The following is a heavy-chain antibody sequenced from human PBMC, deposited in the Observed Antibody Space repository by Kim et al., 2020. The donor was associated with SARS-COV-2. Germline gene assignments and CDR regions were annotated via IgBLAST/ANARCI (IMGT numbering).Heavy chain of an antibody. Sequence: GGSLRLSCAASGFTFSSYEMNWVRQAPGKGLEWVSYISSSGSTIYYADSVKGRFTISRDNAKNSLYLQMNSLRAEDTAVYYCAREPYSSSWYRFYYMYVWGKGHAVTVS. V-gene: IGHV3-48*03. D-gene: IGHD6-13*01. CDR2: ISSSGSTI. CDR3: AREPYSSSWYRFYYMYV. J-gene: IGHJ6*03. CDR1: GFTFSSYE.